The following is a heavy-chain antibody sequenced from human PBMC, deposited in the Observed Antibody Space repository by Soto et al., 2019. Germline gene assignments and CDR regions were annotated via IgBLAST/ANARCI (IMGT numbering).Heavy chain of an antibody. D-gene: IGHD1-1*01. V-gene: IGHV3-30*18. Sequence: GGSLRLSCAASGFTFSSYGMHWVRQAPGKGLEWVAVISYDGSNKYYADSVKGRFTISRDNSKNTLYLQMNSLRAEDTAVYYCAKDLEVANPYYYYGMDVWGQGTTVTVSS. CDR1: GFTFSSYG. J-gene: IGHJ6*02. CDR3: AKDLEVANPYYYYGMDV. CDR2: ISYDGSNK.